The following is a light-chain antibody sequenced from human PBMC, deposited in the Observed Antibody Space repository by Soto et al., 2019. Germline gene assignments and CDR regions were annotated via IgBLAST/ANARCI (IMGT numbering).Light chain of an antibody. CDR1: QTVRNNY. CDR3: QQFSSYPLT. Sequence: EFVLTQSPGSLSLSPGERATLSCRASQTVRNNYLAWYQQKPGQAPRLLIYDASSRATGIPDRFSGGGSGTDFTLNISRLESEDFAVYYCQQFSSYPLTFGGGTKV. J-gene: IGKJ4*01. CDR2: DAS. V-gene: IGKV3-20*01.